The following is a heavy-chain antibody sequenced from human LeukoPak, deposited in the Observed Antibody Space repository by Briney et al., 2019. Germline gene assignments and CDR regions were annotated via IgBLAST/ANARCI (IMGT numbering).Heavy chain of an antibody. J-gene: IGHJ4*02. D-gene: IGHD5-18*01. CDR2: LNPNSGGT. V-gene: IGHV1-2*02. CDR3: ARARMGDTVMLYYVDY. Sequence: ASVKVSCKASVHTLTRYGISCVRQAPGQGLEWMGWLNPNSGGTNYAQKFQGRVTMTRDTFISTAYMELSRLRYDDTAVYYCARARMGDTVMLYYVDYWGQGTLVTVSS. CDR1: VHTLTRYG.